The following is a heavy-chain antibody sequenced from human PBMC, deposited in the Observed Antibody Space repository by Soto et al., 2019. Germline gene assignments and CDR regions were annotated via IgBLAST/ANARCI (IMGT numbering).Heavy chain of an antibody. Sequence: GASVKVSCKASGYTFTGYYMHWVRQAPGQGLEWMGWINPNSGGTNYAQKFQGRVTMTRDTSISTAYMELSRLRSDDTAVYYCARAGKGLYDSSGYYYYWGQGTLVTVSS. V-gene: IGHV1-2*02. CDR3: ARAGKGLYDSSGYYYY. J-gene: IGHJ4*02. D-gene: IGHD3-22*01. CDR1: GYTFTGYY. CDR2: INPNSGGT.